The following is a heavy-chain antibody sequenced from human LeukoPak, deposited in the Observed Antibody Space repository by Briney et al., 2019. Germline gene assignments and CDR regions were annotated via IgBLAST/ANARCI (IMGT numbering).Heavy chain of an antibody. CDR3: APRGDIEHSYGYGKWFGP. V-gene: IGHV4-34*01. CDR1: GGSFSGYY. J-gene: IGHJ5*02. CDR2: INHSGST. D-gene: IGHD5-18*01. Sequence: PSETLSLTCAVSGGSFSGYYWSWIRQPPGKGLEWIGQINHSGSTNYNASLKSRVTISVDTSKNQFSLRLSSVTAADTAMYYCAPRGDIEHSYGYGKWFGPWGQGTRVTVSS.